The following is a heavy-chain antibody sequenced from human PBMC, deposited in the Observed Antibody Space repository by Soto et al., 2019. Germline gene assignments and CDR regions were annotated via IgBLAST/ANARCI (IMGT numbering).Heavy chain of an antibody. D-gene: IGHD5-18*01. CDR3: APQGLPNYYYCGMDV. CDR2: IIPIFGTA. J-gene: IGHJ6*02. Sequence: QVQLVQSGAEVKKPGSSVKVSCKASGGTFSSYAISWVRQAPGQGLEWMGGIIPIFGTANYAQKFQGRVTITADESASPAYMELSSLRSEDTAVYYCAPQGLPNYYYCGMDVWGQGTTVTVSS. V-gene: IGHV1-69*12. CDR1: GGTFSSYA.